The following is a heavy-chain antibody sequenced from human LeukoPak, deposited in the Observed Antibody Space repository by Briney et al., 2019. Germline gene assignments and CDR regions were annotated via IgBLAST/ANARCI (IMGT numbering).Heavy chain of an antibody. J-gene: IGHJ6*02. CDR2: INSDGSST. D-gene: IGHD2-2*01. CDR3: ASSPSWQSGMDV. CDR1: GFTFSSYW. V-gene: IGHV3-74*01. Sequence: PGGSLRLSCAASGFTFSSYWMHWVRQAPGKGLVWVSRINSDGSSTSYADSVKGRFTTSRDNAKNTLYLQMNSLRAEDTAVYYCASSPSWQSGMDVWGQGTTVTVSS.